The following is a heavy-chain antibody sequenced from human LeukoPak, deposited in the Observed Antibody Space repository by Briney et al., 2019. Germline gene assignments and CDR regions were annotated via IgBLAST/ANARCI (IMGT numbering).Heavy chain of an antibody. V-gene: IGHV3-48*03. CDR3: AREVGRRVLKTTVTTGWFDP. CDR2: ISSSGSTI. J-gene: IGHJ5*02. CDR1: GFTFSTYE. Sequence: GGSLRLSCASSGFTFSTYEMNWVRQAPGKGLEWVSYISSSGSTIYYADSVKGRFTISRDNAKNSLYLQMNSLRAEDTAVYYCAREVGRRVLKTTVTTGWFDPWGQGTLVTVSS. D-gene: IGHD4-17*01.